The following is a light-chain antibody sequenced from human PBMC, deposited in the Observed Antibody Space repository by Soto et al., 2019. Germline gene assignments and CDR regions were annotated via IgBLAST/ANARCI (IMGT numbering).Light chain of an antibody. CDR3: QQYNTFWT. CDR2: SAS. Sequence: DIQMTQSPSSVSASVGYRVTISCRASQGISNWLAWYRQKPGKAPDLLISSASSLQSGVPSRFSGSGSGAEFTLTISSLQPDDSATYYCQQYNTFWTFGQGTKVDTK. J-gene: IGKJ1*01. CDR1: QGISNW. V-gene: IGKV1D-16*01.